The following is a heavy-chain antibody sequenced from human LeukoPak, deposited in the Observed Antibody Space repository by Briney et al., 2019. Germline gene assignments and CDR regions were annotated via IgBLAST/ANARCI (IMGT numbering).Heavy chain of an antibody. V-gene: IGHV1-46*01. Sequence: GASVKVSCKASGYTFTSYYMHWVRQAPGQGLEWMGIINPSGGSTSYAQKFQGRVTMTRDTSTSTVYMELCSLGSEDTAVYYCATRGDFWSGYLYGMDVWGQGTTVTVSS. CDR1: GYTFTSYY. CDR2: INPSGGST. J-gene: IGHJ6*02. CDR3: ATRGDFWSGYLYGMDV. D-gene: IGHD3-3*01.